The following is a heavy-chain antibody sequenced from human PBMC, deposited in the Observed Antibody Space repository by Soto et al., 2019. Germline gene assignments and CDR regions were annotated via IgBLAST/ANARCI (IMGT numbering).Heavy chain of an antibody. D-gene: IGHD2-21*02. CDR3: SRQRTSVVTQAYFDS. V-gene: IGHV4-39*01. J-gene: IGHJ4*02. CDR1: GDSINNRSYY. Sequence: ETLSLTCTVTGDSINNRSYYWGWIRQPPGKGLEWIGSIYYSGSTYNNPSLKSRVSMSVDTSKNQFSLKLRSVTAADTALYYCSRQRTSVVTQAYFDSWGQGSLVTVSS. CDR2: IYYSGST.